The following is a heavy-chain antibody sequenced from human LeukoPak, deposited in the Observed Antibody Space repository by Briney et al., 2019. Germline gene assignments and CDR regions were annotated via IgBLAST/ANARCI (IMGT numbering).Heavy chain of an antibody. D-gene: IGHD3-3*01. V-gene: IGHV4-34*01. CDR1: GGSFSGYY. J-gene: IGHJ4*02. Sequence: SETLSLTCAVYGGSFSGYYWSWIRQPPGKGLEWIGEIKHSGSTNYNPSLKSRVTISVDTSKNQFSLKLSSVTAADTAVYYCARGPRFLEWLFLYWGQGTLVTVSS. CDR3: ARGPRFLEWLFLY. CDR2: IKHSGST.